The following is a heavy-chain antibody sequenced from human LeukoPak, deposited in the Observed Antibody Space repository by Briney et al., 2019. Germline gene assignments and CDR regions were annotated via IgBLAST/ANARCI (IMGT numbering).Heavy chain of an antibody. J-gene: IGHJ6*02. CDR2: FDPEDGET. Sequence: ASVKVSCKVSGYTLTELSMHWVRQAPGKGLEWMGGFDPEDGETIYAQKFQGRVTMTEDTSTDTAYMELSSLRSEDTAVYYCARYPGYCSSTSCHNYYYYYGMDVWGQGTTVTVSS. D-gene: IGHD2-2*02. V-gene: IGHV1-24*01. CDR1: GYTLTELS. CDR3: ARYPGYCSSTSCHNYYYYYGMDV.